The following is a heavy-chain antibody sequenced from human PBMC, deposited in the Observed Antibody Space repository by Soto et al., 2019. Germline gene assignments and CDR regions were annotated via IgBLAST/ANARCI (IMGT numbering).Heavy chain of an antibody. CDR1: GDSISSGGYY. CDR3: ARLGVTATTYAFDV. Sequence: QVQLQESGPGLVKPSQTLSLTCAVSGDSISSGGYYWGWIRQHPGKGLEWIAYIHYSGSTYYNPSLKSRITISVDTSKNQFSLKLSSVTAADTAVYYCARLGVTATTYAFDVWGQGTLVTVSS. V-gene: IGHV4-31*11. CDR2: IHYSGST. J-gene: IGHJ3*01. D-gene: IGHD1-20*01.